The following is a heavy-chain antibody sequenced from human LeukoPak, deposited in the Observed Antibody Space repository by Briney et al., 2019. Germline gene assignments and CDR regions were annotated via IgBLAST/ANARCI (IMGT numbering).Heavy chain of an antibody. V-gene: IGHV3-23*01. D-gene: IGHD2-15*01. CDR1: GFTFSSYA. CDR2: ISGSGGRT. CDR3: AKDLILGAAASYYFDY. J-gene: IGHJ4*02. Sequence: GGSLRLSCAASGFTFSSYAMSWVRQAPGKGLEWVSAISGSGGRTYYADSVKGRFTISRDNSKNTLYLQMNSLRAEDTAVYYCAKDLILGAAASYYFDYWGQGTLVTVSS.